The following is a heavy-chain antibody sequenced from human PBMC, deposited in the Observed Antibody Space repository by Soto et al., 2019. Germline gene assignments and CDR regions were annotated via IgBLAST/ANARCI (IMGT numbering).Heavy chain of an antibody. CDR3: ARDPGYSGYDLVPDY. Sequence: ASVKVSCKASGYTFTSYGISWVRPAPGQGLEWMGWISAYNGNTNYAQKLQGRVTMTTDTSTSTAYMELRSLRSDDTAVYYCARDPGYSGYDLVPDYWGQGTLVTVSS. J-gene: IGHJ4*02. D-gene: IGHD5-12*01. CDR2: ISAYNGNT. CDR1: GYTFTSYG. V-gene: IGHV1-18*01.